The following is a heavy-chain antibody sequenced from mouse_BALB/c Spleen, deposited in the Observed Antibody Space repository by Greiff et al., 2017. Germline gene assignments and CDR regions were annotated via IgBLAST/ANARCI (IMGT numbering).Heavy chain of an antibody. D-gene: IGHD1-1*01. CDR1: GFTFSSYA. CDR3: ARGDEYGSLYYAMDY. Sequence: EVKVVESGGGLVKPGGSLKLSCAASGFTFSSYAMSWVRQTPEKRLEWVASISSGGSTYYPDSVKGRFTISRDNARNILYLQMSSLRSEDTAMYYCARGDEYGSLYYAMDYWGQGTSVTVSS. CDR2: ISSGGST. V-gene: IGHV5-6-5*01. J-gene: IGHJ4*01.